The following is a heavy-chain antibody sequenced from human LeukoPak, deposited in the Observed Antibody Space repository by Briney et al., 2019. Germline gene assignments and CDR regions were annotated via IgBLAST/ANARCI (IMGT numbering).Heavy chain of an antibody. Sequence: SGTLSLTCTVSGGSISSNHWSWFGQPPAKGLEGMGGTNYSGSTTDYPSLKGRVPMSVDAPKNQFSLKLSPVNAAVTAVYYCARGRPRKCSCTTWSNPATPKYFVLWGGGTLGTVSS. D-gene: IGHD2-2*01. CDR3: ARGRPRKCSCTTWSNPATPKYFVL. CDR1: GGSISSNH. CDR2: TNYSGST. V-gene: IGHV4-59*08. J-gene: IGHJ2*01.